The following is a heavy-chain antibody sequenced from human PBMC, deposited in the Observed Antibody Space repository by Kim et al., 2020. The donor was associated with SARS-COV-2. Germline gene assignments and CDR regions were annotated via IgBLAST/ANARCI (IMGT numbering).Heavy chain of an antibody. Sequence: SVKVSCKASGGTFSSYAISWVRQAPGQGLEWMGGIIPIFGTANYAQKFQGRVTITADESTSTAYMELSSLRSEDTAVYYCACDSSGYREAFDIWGQGTMVTVSS. D-gene: IGHD3-22*01. J-gene: IGHJ3*02. V-gene: IGHV1-69*13. CDR2: IIPIFGTA. CDR3: ACDSSGYREAFDI. CDR1: GGTFSSYA.